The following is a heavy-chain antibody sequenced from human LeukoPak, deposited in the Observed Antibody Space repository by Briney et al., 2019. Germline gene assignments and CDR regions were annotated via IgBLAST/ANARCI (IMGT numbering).Heavy chain of an antibody. CDR2: IYYSGST. Sequence: SETLSLTCTVSGGSISSSSYYWGWIRQPPGKGLEWIGSIYYSGSTYYNPSLKSRVTISVDTSKNQFSLKLSSVTAADTAVYYCARQSSQLIVVVPRQFDPWGQGTLVTVSS. CDR1: GGSISSSSYY. D-gene: IGHD2-2*01. CDR3: ARQSSQLIVVVPRQFDP. J-gene: IGHJ5*02. V-gene: IGHV4-39*01.